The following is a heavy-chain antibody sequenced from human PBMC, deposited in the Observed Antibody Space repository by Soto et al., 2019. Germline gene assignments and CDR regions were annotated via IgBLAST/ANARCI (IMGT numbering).Heavy chain of an antibody. D-gene: IGHD2-2*01. Sequence: VQLLESGGGLVQPGGSLRLSCAASGFTFSSYAMSWVRQAPGKGLEWVSAISGSGGSTYYADSVKGRFTISRDNSKNTLYLQMNSLRAEDTAVYYCAKSPAFIVVVPAAPGSLGQGTLVTVSS. J-gene: IGHJ5*02. V-gene: IGHV3-23*01. CDR3: AKSPAFIVVVPAAPGS. CDR2: ISGSGGST. CDR1: GFTFSSYA.